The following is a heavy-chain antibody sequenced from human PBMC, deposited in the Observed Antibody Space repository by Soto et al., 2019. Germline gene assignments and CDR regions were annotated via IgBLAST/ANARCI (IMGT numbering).Heavy chain of an antibody. J-gene: IGHJ1*01. V-gene: IGHV4-30-4*01. CDR1: GGSISSGDYY. CDR3: ARAPLARRGGATTRPFQH. CDR2: IYYSGST. Sequence: PSETLSLTCTVSGGSISSGDYYWSWIRQPPGKGLEWIGYIYYSGSTYYNPSLKSRVTISVDTSKNQFSLKLSSVTAADTAVYYCARAPLARRGGATTRPFQHWGQGTLVTVSS. D-gene: IGHD1-26*01.